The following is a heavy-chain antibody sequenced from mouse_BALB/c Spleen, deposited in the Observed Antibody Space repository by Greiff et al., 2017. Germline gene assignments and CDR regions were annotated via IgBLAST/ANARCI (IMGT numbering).Heavy chain of an antibody. CDR3: ARRMSYWDFDV. CDR2: IYPGDGDT. J-gene: IGHJ1*01. Sequence: VQLQESGAELARPGASVKLSCKASGYTFTSYWMQWVKQRPGQGLEWIGAIYPGDGDTRYTQKFKGKATLTADKSSSTAYMQLSSLASEDSAVYYCARRMSYWDFDVWGAGTTVTVSS. V-gene: IGHV1-87*01. CDR1: GYTFTSYW.